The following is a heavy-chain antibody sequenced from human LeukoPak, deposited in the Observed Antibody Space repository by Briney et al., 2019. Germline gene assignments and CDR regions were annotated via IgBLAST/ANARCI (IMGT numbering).Heavy chain of an antibody. CDR2: LSRGGGST. D-gene: IGHD2-8*01. CDR3: AKEQRIRHCSEGVCMEGYYFDY. V-gene: IGHV3-23*01. Sequence: GGSLRLSCTGSGFPFNMFGIHWVRQAPGQGLDWVSGLSRGGGSTNYADSVKGRFTISRDYSKNMAFLQMNSLRPEDTAVYYCAKEQRIRHCSEGVCMEGYYFDYWGQGSLVTVSS. J-gene: IGHJ4*02. CDR1: GFPFNMFG.